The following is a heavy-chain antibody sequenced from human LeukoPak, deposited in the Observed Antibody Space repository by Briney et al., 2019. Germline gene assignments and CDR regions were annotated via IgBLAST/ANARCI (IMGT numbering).Heavy chain of an antibody. V-gene: IGHV4-30-2*01. Sequence: SETLSLTCTVSGGSISSGGYYWSWIRQPPGKGLEWIGYIYHSGSTYYNPSLKSRVTISVDRSKNQFSLKLSSVTAADTAVYYCARGRSTSAQPFDYWGQGTLVTVSS. J-gene: IGHJ4*02. D-gene: IGHD2-2*01. CDR2: IYHSGST. CDR3: ARGRSTSAQPFDY. CDR1: GGSISSGGYY.